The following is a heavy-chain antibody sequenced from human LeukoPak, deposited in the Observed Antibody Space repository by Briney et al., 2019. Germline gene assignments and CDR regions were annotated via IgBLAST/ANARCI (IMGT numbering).Heavy chain of an antibody. CDR1: GFTFSSYG. V-gene: IGHV3-33*06. Sequence: PGRSLRLSCAASGFTFSSYGMHWVRQAPGKGLEWVAVTWYDGSNKYYADSVKGRFTISRDNSKNTLYLQMNSLRAEDTAVYYCAEEMLGYDERYYFDYWGQGTLVTVSS. J-gene: IGHJ4*02. CDR3: AEEMLGYDERYYFDY. CDR2: TWYDGSNK. D-gene: IGHD3-10*02.